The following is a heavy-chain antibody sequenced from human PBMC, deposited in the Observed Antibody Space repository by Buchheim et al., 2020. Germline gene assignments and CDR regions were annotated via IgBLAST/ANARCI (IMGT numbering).Heavy chain of an antibody. D-gene: IGHD3-3*01. CDR2: ISYDGSNK. CDR3: AKLATGYDFWSGYLIYYGMDV. J-gene: IGHJ6*02. CDR1: GFTFSSYG. Sequence: QVQLVESGGGVVQPGRSLRLSCAASGFTFSSYGMHWVRQAPGKGLEWVAVISYDGSNKYYGDSVKGRFTISRDNSKNTLYLQMNSLRAEDTAVYYCAKLATGYDFWSGYLIYYGMDVWGQGTT. V-gene: IGHV3-30*18.